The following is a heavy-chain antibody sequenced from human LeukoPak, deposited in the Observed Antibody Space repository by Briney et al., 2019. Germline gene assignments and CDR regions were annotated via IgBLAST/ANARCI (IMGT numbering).Heavy chain of an antibody. CDR3: ARDLTSEWELLN. V-gene: IGHV3-74*01. Sequence: GGSLRLSCATSGFTFSSYWMHWVRQAPGKGPVWVSRIKTDGSSTSYADSVKGRFTISRDNAKNTLYLQMNSLRAEDTAVYYCARDLTSEWELLNWGQGTLVTVSS. CDR2: IKTDGSST. J-gene: IGHJ4*02. CDR1: GFTFSSYW. D-gene: IGHD1-26*01.